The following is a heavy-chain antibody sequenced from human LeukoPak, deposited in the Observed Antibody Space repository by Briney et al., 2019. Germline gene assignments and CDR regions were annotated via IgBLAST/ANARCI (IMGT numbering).Heavy chain of an antibody. CDR1: GYTSTSYD. J-gene: IGHJ4*02. CDR3: ARGLAVDSYYYDSSGYEDY. CDR2: MNPNSGNT. Sequence: ASVKVSCKASGYTSTSYDINWVRQATGQGLEWMGWMNPNSGNTGYAQKFQGRVTMTRNTSISTAYMELSSLRSEDTAVYYCARGLAVDSYYYDSSGYEDYWGQGTLVTVSS. V-gene: IGHV1-8*01. D-gene: IGHD3-22*01.